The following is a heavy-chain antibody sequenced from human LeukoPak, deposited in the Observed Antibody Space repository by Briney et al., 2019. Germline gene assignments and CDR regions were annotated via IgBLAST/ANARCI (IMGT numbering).Heavy chain of an antibody. CDR3: ARDSGWHSDY. D-gene: IGHD6-19*01. V-gene: IGHV3-30*19. J-gene: IGHJ4*02. CDR2: ISYDGSNK. CDR1: GFTFSNYG. Sequence: PGGSLRLSCAASGFTFSNYGMHWVRQAPGKGLEWVAVISYDGSNKYYAGSVKGRFTISRDNSKNTLYLQMDSLRPEDTAVYNCARDSGWHSDYWGQGTLVTVSS.